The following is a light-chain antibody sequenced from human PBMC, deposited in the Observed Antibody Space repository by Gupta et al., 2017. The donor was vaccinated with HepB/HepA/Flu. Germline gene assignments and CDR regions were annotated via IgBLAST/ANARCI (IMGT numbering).Light chain of an antibody. Sequence: DIQMTQSPSTLSASVGDRVTITCRASQSISNLLAWYQQKPGKAPNLLIYKASSLESGVPSRFSGSGSGTEFTLTISSLQPDDSATYYCQEYSSSSWTFGQGTKVEIK. CDR3: QEYSSSSWT. CDR2: KAS. V-gene: IGKV1-5*03. J-gene: IGKJ1*01. CDR1: QSISNL.